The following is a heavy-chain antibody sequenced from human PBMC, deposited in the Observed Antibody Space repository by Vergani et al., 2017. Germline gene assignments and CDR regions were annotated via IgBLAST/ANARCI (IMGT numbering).Heavy chain of an antibody. D-gene: IGHD6-19*01. Sequence: QVQLQESGPGLVKSSETLSLTCSVSFDSIRNLYCNWIRQPPGKGLEWIGSIYYSGLTYYNPSLKSRVAISVDTSKNQSSLKVTSVTAADTAVYFCARQRPGSGWSPGDFDDWGQGILVTVSS. CDR1: FDSIRNLY. J-gene: IGHJ4*02. CDR3: ARQRPGSGWSPGDFDD. CDR2: IYYSGLT. V-gene: IGHV4-59*08.